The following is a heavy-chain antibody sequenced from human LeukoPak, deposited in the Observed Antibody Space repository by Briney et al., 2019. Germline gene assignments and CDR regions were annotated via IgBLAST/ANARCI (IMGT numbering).Heavy chain of an antibody. Sequence: PGGSLRLSCAASGFTFSSYWMHWVRQAPGKGLVWVSRINSDGSSTSYADSVKGRFTISRDNAKNTLYLQMDSLRAEDTALYYCARYNAAVAGYDYWGQGTLVTVSS. D-gene: IGHD6-19*01. CDR2: INSDGSST. CDR3: ARYNAAVAGYDY. CDR1: GFTFSSYW. J-gene: IGHJ4*02. V-gene: IGHV3-74*01.